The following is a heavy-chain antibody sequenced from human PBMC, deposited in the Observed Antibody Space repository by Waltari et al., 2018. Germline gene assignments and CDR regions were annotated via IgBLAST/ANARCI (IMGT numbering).Heavy chain of an antibody. Sequence: QLQLQESGPGLVKASETLSLTCSVSGGSISGTSYYWGWIRQPPGKGLEWIGSFIYNANTYYNPSLKSRITISVDTSKNQLSLQLTSVTAADTAMYYCARPGRVGGGSLMGLDYWGQGTLVTVSS. D-gene: IGHD2-15*01. V-gene: IGHV4-39*01. CDR3: ARPGRVGGGSLMGLDY. CDR1: GGSISGTSYY. CDR2: FIYNANT. J-gene: IGHJ4*02.